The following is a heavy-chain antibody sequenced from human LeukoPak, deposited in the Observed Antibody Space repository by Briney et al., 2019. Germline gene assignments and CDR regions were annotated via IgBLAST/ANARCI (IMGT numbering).Heavy chain of an antibody. CDR3: ARAQVVPAPGDP. D-gene: IGHD2-2*01. V-gene: IGHV1-18*01. J-gene: IGHJ5*02. Sequence: ASVKVSCKTSGYTFTNYGINWVRQAPGQGLEWMGWISAYNGNTKYAQKLQGRVTMTTDTSTSTAYMELRSLRSDDTAVYYCARAQVVPAPGDPWGQGTLVTVSS. CDR1: GYTFTNYG. CDR2: ISAYNGNT.